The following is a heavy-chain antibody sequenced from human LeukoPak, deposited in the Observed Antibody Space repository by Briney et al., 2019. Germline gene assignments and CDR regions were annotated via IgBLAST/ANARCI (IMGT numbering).Heavy chain of an antibody. J-gene: IGHJ4*02. CDR2: ISYDGSNE. Sequence: GGSLRLSCAASGFTFSSYSMNWVRQAPGKGLEWVAVISYDGSNEYYADSVKGRFTISRDNSKNTLYLQMNSLRAEDTAVYYCAKDREGELSLYTSAFDYWGQGTLVTVSS. CDR3: AKDREGELSLYTSAFDY. D-gene: IGHD3-16*02. V-gene: IGHV3-30*18. CDR1: GFTFSSYS.